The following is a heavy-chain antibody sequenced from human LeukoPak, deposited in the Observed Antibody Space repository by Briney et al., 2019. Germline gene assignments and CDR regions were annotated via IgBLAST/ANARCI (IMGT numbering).Heavy chain of an antibody. Sequence: ASVKVSCKASGNTFTSYDINWVRQATGQGLEWMGWMNPNSGNTGYAQKFQGRVTMTRNTSISTAYMELSSLRSEDTAVYYCARITEYRTPGYYYYGMDVWGQGTTVTVSS. CDR3: ARITEYRTPGYYYYGMDV. D-gene: IGHD6-6*01. CDR1: GNTFTSYD. CDR2: MNPNSGNT. J-gene: IGHJ6*02. V-gene: IGHV1-8*01.